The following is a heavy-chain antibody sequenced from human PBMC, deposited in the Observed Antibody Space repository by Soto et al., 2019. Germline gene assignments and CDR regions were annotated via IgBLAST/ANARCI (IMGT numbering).Heavy chain of an antibody. CDR3: EKDRGYNWKKPSGYYGMDV. Sequence: GGSLRLSCAASGFTFSSYGMHWVRQAPGKGLEWVAVISYDGSNKYYADSVKGRFTISRDNSKNTLYLQMNSLRAEDTAVYYCEKDRGYNWKKPSGYYGMDVWGQGTTVTVSS. V-gene: IGHV3-30*18. CDR2: ISYDGSNK. CDR1: GFTFSSYG. J-gene: IGHJ6*02. D-gene: IGHD1-20*01.